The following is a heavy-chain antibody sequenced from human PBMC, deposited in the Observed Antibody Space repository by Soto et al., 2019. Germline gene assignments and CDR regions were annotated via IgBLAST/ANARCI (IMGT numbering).Heavy chain of an antibody. CDR3: AKDGSIVVTPSDY. CDR1: GFTFSSYA. Sequence: VGSLRLSCAASGFTFSSYAMSWVRQAPGKGLEWVSAISGSGGSTYYADSVKGRFTISRDNSKNTLYLQMNSLRAEDTAVYYCAKDGSIVVTPSDYWGQGTLVTVSS. V-gene: IGHV3-23*01. J-gene: IGHJ4*02. CDR2: ISGSGGST. D-gene: IGHD3-22*01.